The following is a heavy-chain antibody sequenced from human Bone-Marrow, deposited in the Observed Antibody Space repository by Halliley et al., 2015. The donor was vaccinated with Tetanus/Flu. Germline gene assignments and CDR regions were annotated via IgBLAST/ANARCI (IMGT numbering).Heavy chain of an antibody. CDR2: LFHSGSP. J-gene: IGHJ6*02. CDR3: ARGGAVTSSPGAMDV. V-gene: IGHV4-30-2*01. D-gene: IGHD4-17*01. Sequence: GSLFHSGSPYYSPPLKSRVTISVDWSKTQFSLKLSSVTAADTAVYYCARGGAVTSSPGAMDVWGQGTTVTVSS.